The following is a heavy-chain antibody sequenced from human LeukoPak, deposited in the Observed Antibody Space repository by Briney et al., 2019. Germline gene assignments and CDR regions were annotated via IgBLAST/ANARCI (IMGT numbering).Heavy chain of an antibody. V-gene: IGHV4-39*07. Sequence: SETLSLTCAVSGGSISSSSYYWGWIRQPPGKGLEWIGSIYYSGSTYYNPSLKSRVTISVDTSKNQFSLKLSSVTAADTAVYYCARSGPAELRGSYSDYWGQGTLVTVSS. CDR2: IYYSGST. CDR1: GGSISSSSYY. D-gene: IGHD1-26*01. J-gene: IGHJ4*02. CDR3: ARSGPAELRGSYSDY.